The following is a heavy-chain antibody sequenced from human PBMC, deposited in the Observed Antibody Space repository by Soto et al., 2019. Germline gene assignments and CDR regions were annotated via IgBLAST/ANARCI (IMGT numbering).Heavy chain of an antibody. J-gene: IGHJ4*02. V-gene: IGHV3-33*01. Sequence: QVQLVESGGGVVQPGRSLRLSCVASGFSFNSYGMHWVRQAPGKGLEWVAVIWYDGSNKYYADSVKGRFTISRDNSKNTLYLKMNSLRAEDTAVYYCARDLWGGPAAFDYWGQGTLVTVSS. CDR2: IWYDGSNK. D-gene: IGHD2-2*01. CDR3: ARDLWGGPAAFDY. CDR1: GFSFNSYG.